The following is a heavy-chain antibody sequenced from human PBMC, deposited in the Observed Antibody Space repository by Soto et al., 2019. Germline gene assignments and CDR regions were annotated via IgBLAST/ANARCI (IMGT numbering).Heavy chain of an antibody. Sequence: GGSLRLSCAASGFTFSSYAMSWVRQAPGKGLEWVSAISGSGGSTYYADSVKGRFTISRDNSKNTLYLQMNSLRAEDTAVYYCAKDGRLGASGYSSTRGRDYYYGMDVWGQGTTVTVSS. J-gene: IGHJ6*02. V-gene: IGHV3-23*01. CDR2: ISGSGGST. CDR3: AKDGRLGASGYSSTRGRDYYYGMDV. CDR1: GFTFSSYA. D-gene: IGHD3-22*01.